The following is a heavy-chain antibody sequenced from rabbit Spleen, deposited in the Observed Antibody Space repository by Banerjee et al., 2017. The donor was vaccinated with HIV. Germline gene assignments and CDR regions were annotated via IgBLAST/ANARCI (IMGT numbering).Heavy chain of an antibody. CDR1: GFSFSYSYW. V-gene: IGHV1S45*01. CDR2: INAATGKP. CDR3: ARDLVGVIGWNFYL. Sequence: QEQLEEFGGDLVKPEGSLTLTCTASGFSFSYSYWICWVRQAPGKGLEWIACINAATGKPVYATWAKGRFTISRTSSATVTLRMTSLTAADRATYFCARDLVGVIGWNFYLWGPGTLVTVS. D-gene: IGHD1-1*01. J-gene: IGHJ4*01.